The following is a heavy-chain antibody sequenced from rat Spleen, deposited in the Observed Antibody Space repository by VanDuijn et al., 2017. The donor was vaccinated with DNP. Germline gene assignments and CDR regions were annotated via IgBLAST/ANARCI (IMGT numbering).Heavy chain of an antibody. Sequence: EVKLVESGGGLVQPGRSMKLSCAASGFTFSDYGMAWVLQAPTKSLEWVASITYDGGSTYYRDSVKGRFTISRDNATSTLYLQMDSLRSEDTATYFCARGGLHYFDYWGQGVMVTVSS. CDR3: ARGGLHYFDY. CDR1: GFTFSDYG. V-gene: IGHV5-20*01. D-gene: IGHD4-1*01. CDR2: ITYDGGST. J-gene: IGHJ2*01.